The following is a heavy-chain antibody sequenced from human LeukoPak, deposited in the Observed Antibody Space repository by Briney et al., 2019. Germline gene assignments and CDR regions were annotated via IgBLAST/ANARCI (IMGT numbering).Heavy chain of an antibody. CDR1: GASIGSYY. Sequence: PSGTLSLTCTVSGASIGSYYWSWIRQPAGKGLEWIGRIYTSGSTTYNSSLKSRVTISVDKSRNQLSLKLSSVTAADTAVYYCARLYYDFWSGQYYYYMDVWGKGTTVTVSS. J-gene: IGHJ6*03. D-gene: IGHD3-3*01. CDR3: ARLYYDFWSGQYYYYMDV. V-gene: IGHV4-4*07. CDR2: IYTSGST.